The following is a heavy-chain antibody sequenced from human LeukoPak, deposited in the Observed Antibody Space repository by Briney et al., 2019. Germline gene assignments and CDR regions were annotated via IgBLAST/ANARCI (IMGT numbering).Heavy chain of an antibody. Sequence: GGSLRLSCAPSGFSFRNYAMIWVRQAPGKGLEWVSAISGSGGSTYYADSVKGRFTISRDNSKNTLYLQMNSLRAEDTAVYYCAKERELVHYDYWGQGTLVTVSS. CDR2: ISGSGGST. D-gene: IGHD6-13*01. J-gene: IGHJ4*02. CDR3: AKERELVHYDY. CDR1: GFSFRNYA. V-gene: IGHV3-23*01.